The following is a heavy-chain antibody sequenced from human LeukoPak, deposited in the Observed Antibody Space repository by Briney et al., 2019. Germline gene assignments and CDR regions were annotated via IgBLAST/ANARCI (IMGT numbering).Heavy chain of an antibody. CDR2: ISGSGTT. V-gene: IGHV3-23*01. CDR3: AKAPRDGYKNPQEY. CDR1: GFTFSSYS. J-gene: IGHJ4*02. D-gene: IGHD5-24*01. Sequence: GGSLRLSCAASGFTFSSYSMNWVRQAPGKGLEWVSTISGSGTTYYAGSVKGRFTISRDNAENTLYLQMNGLRAEDTAVYYCAKAPRDGYKNPQEYWGQGTLVTVSS.